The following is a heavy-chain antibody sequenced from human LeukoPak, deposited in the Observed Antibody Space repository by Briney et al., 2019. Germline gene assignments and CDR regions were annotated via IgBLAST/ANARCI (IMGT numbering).Heavy chain of an antibody. Sequence: ASVKVSCKASGGTFSSYAISWVRQAPGQGLEWMGGIIPIFGTANYAQKFQGRVTITADESTSTAYMELSSLRSEDTAVYYCARVVAVAGTDQFDYWGQGTLVTVSS. J-gene: IGHJ4*02. CDR3: ARVVAVAGTDQFDY. D-gene: IGHD6-19*01. CDR1: GGTFSSYA. CDR2: IIPIFGTA. V-gene: IGHV1-69*13.